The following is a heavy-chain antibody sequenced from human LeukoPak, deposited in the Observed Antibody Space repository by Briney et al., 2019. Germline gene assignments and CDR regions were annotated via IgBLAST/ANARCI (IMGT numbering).Heavy chain of an antibody. J-gene: IGHJ6*02. V-gene: IGHV3-30*18. CDR1: GFTFSSYG. D-gene: IGHD6-6*01. CDR3: AKDLVYSSSSGEYYYGMDV. Sequence: PGRSLRLSCAASGFTFSSYGMHWVRRAPGKGLEWVAVISYDGSNKYYADSVKGRFTISRDNSKNTLYLQMNSLRAEDTAVYYCAKDLVYSSSSGEYYYGMDVWGQGTTVTVSS. CDR2: ISYDGSNK.